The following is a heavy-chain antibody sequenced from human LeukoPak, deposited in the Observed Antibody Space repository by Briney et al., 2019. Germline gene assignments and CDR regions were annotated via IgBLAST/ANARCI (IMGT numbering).Heavy chain of an antibody. Sequence: SETPSLTCAVYGGSFSDYYWSWIRQPPGKGLEWIGEINHSGSTNYNPSLKSRVTISVDTSKSQFSLKLSSVTAADTAVYYCARDLWFGELGRYGMDVWGQGTTVTVSS. J-gene: IGHJ6*02. CDR3: ARDLWFGELGRYGMDV. V-gene: IGHV4-34*01. D-gene: IGHD3-10*01. CDR1: GGSFSDYY. CDR2: INHSGST.